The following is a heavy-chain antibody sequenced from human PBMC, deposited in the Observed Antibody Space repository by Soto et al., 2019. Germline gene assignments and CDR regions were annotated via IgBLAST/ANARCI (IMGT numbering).Heavy chain of an antibody. V-gene: IGHV1-2*04. J-gene: IGHJ6*02. CDR3: ARVGSGSTTTVTAGTDYGMDV. CDR1: GYTFTGYY. D-gene: IGHD4-17*01. Sequence: GASVKVSCKASGYTFTGYYMHWVRHAPGQGLEWMGWINPNSGGTNYAQKFQGWVTMTRDTSISTAYMELSRLRSDDTAVYYCARVGSGSTTTVTAGTDYGMDVWGQGTTVTVSS. CDR2: INPNSGGT.